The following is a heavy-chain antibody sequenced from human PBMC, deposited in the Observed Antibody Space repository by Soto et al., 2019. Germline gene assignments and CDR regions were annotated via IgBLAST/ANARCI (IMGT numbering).Heavy chain of an antibody. CDR1: GFTFSSYE. Sequence: PGGSLRLSCAASGFTFSSYEMNWVRQAPGKGLEWVSYISSSGSTIYYADSVKGRSTISRDNAKNSLYLQMNSLRAEDAAVYYSARGGPMRNYYDSPEAFDIWGQGTMVTVS. J-gene: IGHJ3*02. CDR2: ISSSGSTI. V-gene: IGHV3-48*03. D-gene: IGHD3-22*01. CDR3: ARGGPMRNYYDSPEAFDI.